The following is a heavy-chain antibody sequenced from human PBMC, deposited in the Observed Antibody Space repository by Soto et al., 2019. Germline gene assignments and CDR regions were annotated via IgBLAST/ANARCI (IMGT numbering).Heavy chain of an antibody. J-gene: IGHJ4*02. CDR3: AKSTVTGYGDYVPDY. D-gene: IGHD4-17*01. CDR1: GFTFSRYA. CDR2: ISGSGGST. Sequence: GGSLRLSCAASGFTFSRYAMSWVREAPEKGLEWVSAISGSGGSTYYADSVKGRFTISRDNSKNTLYLQMNSLRAEDTAVYYCAKSTVTGYGDYVPDYWGQGTLVTVSS. V-gene: IGHV3-23*01.